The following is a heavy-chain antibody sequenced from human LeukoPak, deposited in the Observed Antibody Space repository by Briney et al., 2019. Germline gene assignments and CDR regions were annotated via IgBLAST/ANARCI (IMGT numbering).Heavy chain of an antibody. CDR3: ARWSYPFDY. CDR2: INHSGST. V-gene: IGHV4-39*07. J-gene: IGHJ4*02. D-gene: IGHD1-26*01. Sequence: SETLSLTCTVSGGSISSSSYYWGWIRQPPGKGLEWIGGINHSGSTNYNPSLKSRVTISVDTSKNQFSLKLSSVTAADTAVYYCARWSYPFDYWGQGTLVTVSS. CDR1: GGSISSSSYY.